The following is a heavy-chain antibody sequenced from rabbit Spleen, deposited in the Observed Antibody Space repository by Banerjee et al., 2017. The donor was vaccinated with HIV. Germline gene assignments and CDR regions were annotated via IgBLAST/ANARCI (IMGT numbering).Heavy chain of an antibody. J-gene: IGHJ4*01. CDR3: ARDVDTIYFRFSL. Sequence: QSLEESGGDLVKPGASLTLTCIASGVSFSGDSYMCWVRQAPGKGLEWIACINTATAKAVYATWAKGRFTISTTSSTTVTLHMTSLTAADTATYFCARDVDTIYFRFSLWGPGTLVTVS. D-gene: IGHD1-1*01. CDR1: GVSFSGDSY. V-gene: IGHV1S40*01. CDR2: INTATAKA.